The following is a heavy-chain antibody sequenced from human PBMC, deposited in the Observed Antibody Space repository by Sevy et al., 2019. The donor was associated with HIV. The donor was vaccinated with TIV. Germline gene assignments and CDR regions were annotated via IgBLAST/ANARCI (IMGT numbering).Heavy chain of an antibody. V-gene: IGHV3-48*01. Sequence: GGSLRLSCAASGFTFSSYSMNWVRQAPGKWLEWVSYISSSSSTIYYADSVRGRFTISRDNAKNSLYLQMSSLRADDTALYYCARVPSTGRYGMDVWGQGTTVTVSS. CDR3: ARVPSTGRYGMDV. J-gene: IGHJ6*02. CDR2: ISSSSSTI. D-gene: IGHD3-10*01. CDR1: GFTFSSYS.